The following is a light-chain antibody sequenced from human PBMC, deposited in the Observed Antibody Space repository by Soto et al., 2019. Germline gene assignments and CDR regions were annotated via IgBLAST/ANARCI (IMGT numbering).Light chain of an antibody. CDR1: QSISSW. V-gene: IGKV1-5*01. J-gene: IGKJ2*01. CDR3: QHYNSYYT. CDR2: DAS. Sequence: DIQMTQSPSTLSASVGDRVTITCRASQSISSWLAWYQQKPGKAPKLLIYDASSLESGVPSRFSGSGSGTEFTLTISSLQPDDFATYHCQHYNSYYTFGQGTKVDIK.